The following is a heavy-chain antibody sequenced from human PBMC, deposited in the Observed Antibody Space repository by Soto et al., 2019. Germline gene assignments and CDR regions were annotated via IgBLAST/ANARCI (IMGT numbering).Heavy chain of an antibody. J-gene: IGHJ6*02. CDR1: GFTFSSYG. CDR2: IWYDGSNK. V-gene: IGHV3-33*01. D-gene: IGHD5-18*01. Sequence: QVQLVESGGGVVQPGRSLRLSCAASGFTFSSYGMHWVRQAPGKGLEWVAVIWYDGSNKYYADSVKGRFTISRDNSKNTLYLQMNSLRAEDTAVYYCARESPLVLYGDTAMAPIDYYYYGMDVWGQGTTDTVSS. CDR3: ARESPLVLYGDTAMAPIDYYYYGMDV.